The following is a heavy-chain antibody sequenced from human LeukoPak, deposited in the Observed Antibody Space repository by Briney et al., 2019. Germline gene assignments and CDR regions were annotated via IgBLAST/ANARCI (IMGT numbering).Heavy chain of an antibody. V-gene: IGHV3-74*01. CDR3: ARDRGSGRFDP. CDR1: GFTFSTSW. CDR2: ITHVGTGT. Sequence: GGSLRLSCTASGFTFSTSWMHWVRQAPGKGLVWVSRITHVGTGTTYADSVKGRFTISSDNAKSTVYLQMDSLRAEDTAVYYCARDRGSGRFDPWGQGTLVTVSS. D-gene: IGHD3-10*01. J-gene: IGHJ5*02.